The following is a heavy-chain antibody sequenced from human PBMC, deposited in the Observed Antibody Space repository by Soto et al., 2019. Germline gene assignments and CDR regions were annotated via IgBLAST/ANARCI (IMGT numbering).Heavy chain of an antibody. Sequence: SQTLSLTCAISGDSVSSNSAAWNWLRQSPSRGLEWLGRTYYRSKWYNDYAVSVKSRITINPDTSKNQFSLQLNSVTPEDTAVYYCARGRDGYNSAGDYWYFDLWGRGTLVTVSS. CDR2: TYYRSKWYN. CDR1: GDSVSSNSAA. CDR3: ARGRDGYNSAGDYWYFDL. J-gene: IGHJ2*01. V-gene: IGHV6-1*01. D-gene: IGHD5-12*01.